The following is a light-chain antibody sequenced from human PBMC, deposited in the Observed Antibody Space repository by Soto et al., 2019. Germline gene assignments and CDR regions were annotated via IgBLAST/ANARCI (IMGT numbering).Light chain of an antibody. CDR2: DVS. V-gene: IGKV1-5*01. J-gene: IGKJ1*01. Sequence: DIQTAQSPSTLSASVGARVTITCRASQGISTYLNWYQQKSGNAPKLLIYDVSTLQTGVPSRFSGSGSGTEFTLTISSLQPDDFATYYCQHYNSYSEAFGKGTKVDI. CDR3: QHYNSYSEA. CDR1: QGISTY.